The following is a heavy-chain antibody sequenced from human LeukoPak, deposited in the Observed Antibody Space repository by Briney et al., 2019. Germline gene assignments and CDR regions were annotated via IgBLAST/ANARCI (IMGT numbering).Heavy chain of an antibody. V-gene: IGHV3-30-3*01. J-gene: IGHJ4*02. Sequence: GGSLRLSCAASGFTFSSYAMHWVRQAPGKGLEWVAVISYDGSNKYYADSVKGRFTISRDNSKNTLYLQMNSLRAEDTAVYYCAKEADLGYCSSTSCPLWYWGQGTLVTVSS. CDR1: GFTFSSYA. CDR3: AKEADLGYCSSTSCPLWY. CDR2: ISYDGSNK. D-gene: IGHD2-2*01.